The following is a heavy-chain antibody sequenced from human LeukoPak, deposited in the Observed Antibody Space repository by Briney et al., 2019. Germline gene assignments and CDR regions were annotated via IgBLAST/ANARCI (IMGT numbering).Heavy chain of an antibody. Sequence: SETLSLTCTVSGGSLSSGSYYWSWIRQPPGKGLEWIGYIYYSGSTNGSTNYNPSLKSRVTISIDTSKNQFSLKLSSVTAADTAVYYCARERTPGSGLDYWGQGTLVTVSS. V-gene: IGHV4-61*01. CDR2: IYYSGSTNGST. J-gene: IGHJ4*02. CDR1: GGSLSSGSYY. D-gene: IGHD2-15*01. CDR3: ARERTPGSGLDY.